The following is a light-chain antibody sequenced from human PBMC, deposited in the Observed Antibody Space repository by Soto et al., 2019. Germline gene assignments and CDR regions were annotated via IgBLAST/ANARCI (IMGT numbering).Light chain of an antibody. Sequence: QSVLTQPPSASGSPGQSVTISCTETSSDVGGYNYVSWYQQHPGKAPKLMIYEVSKRPSGVPDRFSGSKSGNTASLTVSGLHADDEADYYCSSYAGSNRVFGTGTKLTVL. J-gene: IGLJ1*01. V-gene: IGLV2-8*01. CDR1: SSDVGGYNY. CDR2: EVS. CDR3: SSYAGSNRV.